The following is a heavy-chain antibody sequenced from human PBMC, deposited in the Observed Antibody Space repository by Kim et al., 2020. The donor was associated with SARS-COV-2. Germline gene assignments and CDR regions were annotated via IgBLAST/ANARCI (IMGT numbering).Heavy chain of an antibody. CDR2: ISGSGGST. CDR3: AKDRGSGGRAYYFDY. Sequence: GGSLRLSCAASGFTFSSYAMSWVRQAPGKGLEWVSAISGSGGSTYNADSVKGRFTISRDNSKNTLYLQMNSLRAEDTAVYYCAKDRGSGGRAYYFDYWGQGTLVTVSS. D-gene: IGHD2-15*01. CDR1: GFTFSSYA. V-gene: IGHV3-23*01. J-gene: IGHJ4*02.